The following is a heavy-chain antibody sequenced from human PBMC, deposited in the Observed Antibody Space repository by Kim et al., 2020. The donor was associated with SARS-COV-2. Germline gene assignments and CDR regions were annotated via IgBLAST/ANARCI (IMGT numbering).Heavy chain of an antibody. V-gene: IGHV4-59*11. Sequence: SETLSLTCTVSGAYITNHYWSWIRQPPGKGLEWIGNVYHSGSTSYNPSLKSRVTMSVETSTRQFSLQVTSVTAADTAIYYCVREGYFDGGSFFFDSWG. CDR1: GAYITNHY. CDR3: VREGYFDGGSFFFDS. CDR2: VYHSGST. D-gene: IGHD2-15*01. J-gene: IGHJ5*01.